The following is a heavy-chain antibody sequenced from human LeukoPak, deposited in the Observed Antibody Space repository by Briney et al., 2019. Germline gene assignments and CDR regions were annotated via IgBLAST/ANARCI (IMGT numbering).Heavy chain of an antibody. CDR1: GFTFSSYG. Sequence: GGSLRLSGAASGFTFSSYGMHWVRQAPGKRLEWVAVISFDGSNKYCSDSVKGRFTISRDNSKNTLYLQMNSLRAEDTAVYYCAKDPIPGRIAAAGTGWFDYWGQGTLVTVSS. CDR2: ISFDGSNK. D-gene: IGHD6-13*01. CDR3: AKDPIPGRIAAAGTGWFDY. V-gene: IGHV3-30*18. J-gene: IGHJ5*01.